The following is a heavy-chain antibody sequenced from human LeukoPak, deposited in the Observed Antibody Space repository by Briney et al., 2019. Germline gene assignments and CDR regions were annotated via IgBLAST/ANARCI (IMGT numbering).Heavy chain of an antibody. CDR3: AKDRLWFGELLYPDAFDI. V-gene: IGHV3-23*01. D-gene: IGHD3-10*01. CDR2: ISGSGGST. CDR1: GFTFSSYA. J-gene: IGHJ3*02. Sequence: GGSLRLSCAASGFTFSSYAMSWVRQAPGKGLEWVSAISGSGGSTYYADSVKGRFTISRDNSKNTLYLQMNSLRAEDTAVYYCAKDRLWFGELLYPDAFDIWGQGTMVTVSS.